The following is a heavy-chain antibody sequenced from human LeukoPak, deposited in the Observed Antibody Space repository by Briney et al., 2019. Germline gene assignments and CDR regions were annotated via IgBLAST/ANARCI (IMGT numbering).Heavy chain of an antibody. CDR3: AKGSYIDSYDYDS. V-gene: IGHV3-23*01. CDR1: AFTFSNYA. CDR2: ITGSSSAK. D-gene: IGHD3-22*01. Sequence: GGSLRLSCEASAFTFSNYAMAWVRQAPGKGLEWVAGITGSSSAKSHADSVKGRFTISRDNSRNTLYLQMNSLRGEGTAVYYRAKGSYIDSYDYDSWGQGTLVTVSS. J-gene: IGHJ1*01.